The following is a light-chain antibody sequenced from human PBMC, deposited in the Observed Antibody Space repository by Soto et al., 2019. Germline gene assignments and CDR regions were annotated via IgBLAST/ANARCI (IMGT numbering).Light chain of an antibody. CDR2: GAS. CDR3: QQYNNWPPYT. V-gene: IGKV3-15*01. CDR1: QTVSYN. J-gene: IGKJ2*01. Sequence: ETVMTQSPATLSVSPGERATLSCRASQTVSYNLVWYQQKPGQAPRLLIYGASTRATGIPVRFSGSGSGTEFTLTISSLQSEDFAVYYCQQYNNWPPYTFGQGTKLEIK.